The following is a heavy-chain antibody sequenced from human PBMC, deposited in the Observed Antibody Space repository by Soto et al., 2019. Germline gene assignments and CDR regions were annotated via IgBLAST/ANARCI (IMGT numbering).Heavy chain of an antibody. CDR3: ARARGGATRMDYYYYYYGMDV. CDR1: GYTFTSYG. V-gene: IGHV1-18*01. CDR2: ISAYNGNT. Sequence: GASVKVSCKASGYTFTSYGISWVRQAPGQGLEWMGWISAYNGNTNYAQKLQGRVTMTTDTSTSTAYMELRSLRSDDTAVYYCARARGGATRMDYYYYYYGMDVWGQGTKVTVSS. J-gene: IGHJ6*02. D-gene: IGHD1-26*01.